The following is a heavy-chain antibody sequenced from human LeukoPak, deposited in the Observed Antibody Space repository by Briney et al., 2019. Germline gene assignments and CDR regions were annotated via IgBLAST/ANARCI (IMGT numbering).Heavy chain of an antibody. J-gene: IGHJ4*02. V-gene: IGHV3-48*01. D-gene: IGHD2-2*02. CDR1: GFTFSSYS. Sequence: GGSLRLSCAASGFTFSSYSMNWVRQAPGKGLEWVSYISSSSSTIYYADSVKGQFTISRDNAKNSLYLQMNSLRAEDTAVYYCARGIYCSSTSCYRRDFDYWGQGTLVTVSS. CDR3: ARGIYCSSTSCYRRDFDY. CDR2: ISSSSSTI.